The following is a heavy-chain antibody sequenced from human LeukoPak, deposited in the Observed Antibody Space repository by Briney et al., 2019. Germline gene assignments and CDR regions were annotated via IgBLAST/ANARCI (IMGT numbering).Heavy chain of an antibody. D-gene: IGHD5-24*01. CDR3: ARDDGPRNYYYYGMDV. J-gene: IGHJ6*02. CDR2: MNPNSGNT. V-gene: IGHV1-8*01. CDR1: GYTFTSYD. Sequence: ASVKVSCKASGYTFTSYDINWVRQATGQGLEWMGWMNPNSGNTGYAQKFQGRVTMTRNTSISTAHMELSSLRSEDTAVYYCARDDGPRNYYYYGMDVWGQGTTVTVSS.